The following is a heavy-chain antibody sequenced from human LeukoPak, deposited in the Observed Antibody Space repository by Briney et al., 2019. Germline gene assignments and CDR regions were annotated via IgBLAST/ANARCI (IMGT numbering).Heavy chain of an antibody. V-gene: IGHV3-30-3*02. CDR1: GFTFSTYA. Sequence: GRSLRLSCAASGFTFSTYAMHWVRQAPGKGLQWVAVISYDGSNKYYADSVKGRFTISRDNSKNTLYLQMNSLRAEDTAVYYCAKSPQTQVVPAAPAAPPIYFDYWGQGTLVTVSS. CDR2: ISYDGSNK. D-gene: IGHD2-2*01. CDR3: AKSPQTQVVPAAPAAPPIYFDY. J-gene: IGHJ4*02.